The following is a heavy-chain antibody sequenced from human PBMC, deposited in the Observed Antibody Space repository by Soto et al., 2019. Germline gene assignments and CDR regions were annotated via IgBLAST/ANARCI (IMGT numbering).Heavy chain of an antibody. D-gene: IGHD3-3*01. CDR3: ARVAISTIFGVVIRYYFDY. V-gene: IGHV1-69*13. J-gene: IGHJ4*02. Sequence: SVKVSCKASGGTFSSYAISWVRQAPGQGLEWMGGIIPIFGTANYAQKFQGRVTITADESTSTAYMELSSLRSEDTAVYYCARVAISTIFGVVIRYYFDYWGQGTMVTVYS. CDR2: IIPIFGTA. CDR1: GGTFSSYA.